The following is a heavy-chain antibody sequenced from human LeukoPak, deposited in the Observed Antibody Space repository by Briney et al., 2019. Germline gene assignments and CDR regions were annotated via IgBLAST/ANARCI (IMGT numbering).Heavy chain of an antibody. V-gene: IGHV4-38-2*02. CDR1: GYSISSGFY. D-gene: IGHD1-1*01. J-gene: IGHJ4*02. CDR3: ARGVGLTQGGTFDY. CDR2: IYHSEST. Sequence: SETLSLTCTVSGYSISSGFYWGWIRQPPGKGLEWIGSIYHSESTHYNSSLKSRVTISVDTSKNQLSLKLSSVTAADTAVYYCARGVGLTQGGTFDYWGQGTLVTVSS.